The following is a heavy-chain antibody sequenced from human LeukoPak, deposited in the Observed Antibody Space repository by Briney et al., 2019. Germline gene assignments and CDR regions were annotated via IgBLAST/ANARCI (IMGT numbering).Heavy chain of an antibody. CDR2: ISSSSTI. D-gene: IGHD6-19*01. CDR1: GFTFSSYS. V-gene: IGHV3-48*04. Sequence: GGSLRLSCAASGFTFSSYSMNWVRQAPGKGLEWVSYISSSSTIYYADSVKGRFTISRDNAKNTLYLQMNTLRAEDTAMYYCARGIAMAGTDYWGQGTLVTVSS. J-gene: IGHJ4*02. CDR3: ARGIAMAGTDY.